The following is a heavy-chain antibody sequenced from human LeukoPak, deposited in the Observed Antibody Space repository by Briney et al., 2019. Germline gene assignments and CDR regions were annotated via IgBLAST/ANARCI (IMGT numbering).Heavy chain of an antibody. J-gene: IGHJ4*02. V-gene: IGHV1-2*06. CDR3: ARDGGYSYGYDSSGYYYDY. CDR2: INPNSGGT. Sequence: GASVKVSCKASGYTFTGYYMHWVRQAPGQGLEWMGRINPNSGGTNYAQKFQGRVTMTRDTSISTAYMELSRLRSDDTAVYYCARDGGYSYGYDSSGYYYDYWGQGTLVTVSS. CDR1: GYTFTGYY. D-gene: IGHD5-18*01.